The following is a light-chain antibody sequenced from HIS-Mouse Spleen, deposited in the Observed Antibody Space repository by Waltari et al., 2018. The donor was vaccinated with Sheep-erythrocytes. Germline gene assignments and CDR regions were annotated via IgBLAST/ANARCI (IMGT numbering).Light chain of an antibody. CDR2: DVS. Sequence: QSALTQPRSVSGSPGQSVTISRTGTSSDVGGYNHVAWYQQHPGKAPKLMIYDVSKRPSGVPDRFSGSKSGNTASLTISGLQAEDEADYYCCSYAGSYNHVFATGTKVTVL. J-gene: IGLJ1*01. V-gene: IGLV2-11*01. CDR3: CSYAGSYNHV. CDR1: SSDVGGYNH.